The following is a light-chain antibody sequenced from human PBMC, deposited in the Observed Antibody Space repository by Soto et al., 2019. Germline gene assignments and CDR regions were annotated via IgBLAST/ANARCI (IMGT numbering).Light chain of an antibody. CDR1: QTVNNNY. CDR2: GAS. J-gene: IGKJ1*01. Sequence: EIVLTQSPGTLSLSPGERATRSCRASQTVNNNYLAWYQQKPGQAPRLFIYGASTRATGIPDRFSGSGSGTDFTLTIIRLEPEDFAVYYCQQYGSSRTFGQGTKVEIK. V-gene: IGKV3-20*01. CDR3: QQYGSSRT.